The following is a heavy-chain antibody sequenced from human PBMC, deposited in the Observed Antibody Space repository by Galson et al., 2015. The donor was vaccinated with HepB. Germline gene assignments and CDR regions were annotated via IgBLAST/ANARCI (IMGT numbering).Heavy chain of an antibody. CDR3: ARGGYWIES. J-gene: IGHJ4*02. Sequence: SLRLSCAASGFSFSSQTMNWVRQAPGKGLEWVSSITSSSTYKDYADSVKGRFTISRDNIENSVFLLMNNLRAEDTALYYCARGGYWIESWGQGTLVTVSS. V-gene: IGHV3-21*01. CDR1: GFSFSSQT. CDR2: ITSSSTYK. D-gene: IGHD3-22*01.